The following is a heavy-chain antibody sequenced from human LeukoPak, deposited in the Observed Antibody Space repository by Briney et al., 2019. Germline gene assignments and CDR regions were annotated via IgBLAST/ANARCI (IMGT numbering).Heavy chain of an antibody. CDR3: ASTGWVRGFDY. J-gene: IGHJ4*02. CDR2: SGNKGNSYIT. D-gene: IGHD3-10*01. Sequence: GGSLRLSCAASGFSFMNAWMIWVRQAPGKGLEWVGRSGNKGNSYITEYAASVEGRFTISRDDSKKSLYLQMNSLKTEDTAVYYCASTGWVRGFDYWGQGTPVTVSS. CDR1: GFSFMNAW. V-gene: IGHV3-72*01.